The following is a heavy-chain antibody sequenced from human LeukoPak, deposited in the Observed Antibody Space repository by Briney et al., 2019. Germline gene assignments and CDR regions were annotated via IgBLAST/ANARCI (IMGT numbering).Heavy chain of an antibody. CDR3: ARGIEQQLAGEDRYNWFDP. D-gene: IGHD6-13*01. V-gene: IGHV4-34*01. J-gene: IGHJ5*02. Sequence: KTSETLSLTCAVYGGSFSGYYWSWIRQPPGKGLEWVGEINHSGSTNYNPSLKSRVTISVDTSKNQFSLKLSSVTAADTAVYYCARGIEQQLAGEDRYNWFDPWGQGTLVTVSS. CDR1: GGSFSGYY. CDR2: INHSGST.